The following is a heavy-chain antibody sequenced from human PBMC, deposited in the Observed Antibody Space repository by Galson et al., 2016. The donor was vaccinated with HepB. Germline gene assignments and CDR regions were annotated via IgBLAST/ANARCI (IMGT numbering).Heavy chain of an antibody. CDR1: GASITSTNSY. Sequence: SETLSLTCTVSGASITSTNSYWGWIRQSPGKGLEWIGSIYYSGNAHYDPSLKSRLTISIDKSKNQFSLKLRSVTAANTALYYCTRHRSTFAVAGYGMDVWGQGTAVRVSS. J-gene: IGHJ6*02. D-gene: IGHD6-19*01. CDR3: TRHRSTFAVAGYGMDV. CDR2: IYYSGNA. V-gene: IGHV4-39*01.